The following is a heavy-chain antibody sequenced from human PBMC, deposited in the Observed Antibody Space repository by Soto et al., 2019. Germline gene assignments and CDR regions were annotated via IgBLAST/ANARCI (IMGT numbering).Heavy chain of an antibody. Sequence: GGSLRLSCAASGFTFSSYGMHWVRQAPGKGLEWVAVIWYDGSNKYCADSVKGRFTISRDNSKNTLYLQMNSLRAEDAAVYYCARVRGAEAPTLTFDYWGQGTLVTVSS. J-gene: IGHJ4*02. CDR1: GFTFSSYG. CDR3: ARVRGAEAPTLTFDY. CDR2: IWYDGSNK. V-gene: IGHV3-33*01. D-gene: IGHD6-19*01.